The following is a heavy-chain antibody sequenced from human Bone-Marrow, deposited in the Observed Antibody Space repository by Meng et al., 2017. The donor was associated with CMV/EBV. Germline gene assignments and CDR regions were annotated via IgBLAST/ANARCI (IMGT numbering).Heavy chain of an antibody. CDR3: ARLLTSSSEGDY. V-gene: IGHV1-69*05. D-gene: IGHD6-6*01. CDR1: GCTFSSYA. J-gene: IGHJ4*02. Sequence: CKASGCTFSSYAIRWVRQAPGQGLEWMGGIIPIFGTANYAQKFQGRVTITTDESTSTAYMELSSLRSEDTAVYYCARLLTSSSEGDYWGQGTLVTVSS. CDR2: IIPIFGTA.